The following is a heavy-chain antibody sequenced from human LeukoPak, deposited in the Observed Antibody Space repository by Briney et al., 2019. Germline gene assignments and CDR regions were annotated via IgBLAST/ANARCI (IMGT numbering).Heavy chain of an antibody. CDR1: GFTFSSYS. D-gene: IGHD6-6*01. J-gene: IGHJ5*02. CDR3: ARGLAARPGWFDP. Sequence: GGSLRLSCAASGFTFSSYSMNWVRQAPGKGLEWVSHITASGTAMFYADSVKGRFTISRDNAKNSLYLQMNSLRDEDTAVYYCARGLAARPGWFDPWGQGTLVTVSS. V-gene: IGHV3-48*02. CDR2: ITASGTAM.